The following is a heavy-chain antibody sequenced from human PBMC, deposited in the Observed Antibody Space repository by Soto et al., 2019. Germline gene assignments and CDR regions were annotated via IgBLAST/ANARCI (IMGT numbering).Heavy chain of an antibody. D-gene: IGHD6-13*01. CDR2: IYYSGST. Sequence: PSETLSLTCTVSGGSISSYYWSWIRQPPGKGLEWIGYIYYSGSTYYNPSLKSRVTISVDTSKNQFSLKLSSVTAADTAVYYCASSNIAAAGFYYYGMDVWGRGTTVTVSS. V-gene: IGHV4-59*01. CDR1: GGSISSYY. CDR3: ASSNIAAAGFYYYGMDV. J-gene: IGHJ6*02.